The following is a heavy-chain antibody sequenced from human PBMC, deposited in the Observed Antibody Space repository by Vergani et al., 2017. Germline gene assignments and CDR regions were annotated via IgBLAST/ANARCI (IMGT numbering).Heavy chain of an antibody. V-gene: IGHV4-59*06. J-gene: IGHJ4*02. CDR2: IFYSGTT. D-gene: IGHD2-15*01. CDR1: GGSISSYY. CDR3: ARSRPYCTSGSCPAI. Sequence: QVQLQESGPGLVKPSETLSLTCTVSGGSISSYYWSWIRQPPGKGLEWIGYIFYSGTTYDNPSLRSRLTISVDTSQNQFSLKLRSVTAADTAVYYCARSRPYCTSGSCPAIWGQGTLVTVSS.